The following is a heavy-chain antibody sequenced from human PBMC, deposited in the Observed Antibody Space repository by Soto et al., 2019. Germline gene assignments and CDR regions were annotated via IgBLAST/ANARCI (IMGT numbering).Heavy chain of an antibody. CDR2: INAGNGNT. Sequence: QVQLVQSGAEVKKPGASVKVSCKASGYTFTSYAMHWVRQAPGQRLEWMGWINAGNGNTKYSQKFQGRVTITRDTSASTAYMELSSLRSEDTAVYYCARENLAGFGDFYYYYGMDVWGQGTTVTVSS. J-gene: IGHJ6*02. CDR3: ARENLAGFGDFYYYYGMDV. V-gene: IGHV1-3*01. CDR1: GYTFTSYA. D-gene: IGHD3-16*01.